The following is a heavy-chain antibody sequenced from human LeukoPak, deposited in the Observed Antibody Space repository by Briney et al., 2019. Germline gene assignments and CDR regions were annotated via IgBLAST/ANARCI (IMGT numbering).Heavy chain of an antibody. CDR1: GGSFSGYY. D-gene: IGHD4-23*01. V-gene: IGHV4-30-4*08. CDR2: IYYSGST. J-gene: IGHJ4*02. CDR3: ARFLTGGIYYFDY. Sequence: PSETLSLTCAVYGGSFSGYYWSWIRQPPGKGLEWIGYIYYSGSTYYNPSLKSRVTISVDTSKNQFSLKLSSVTAADTAVYYCARFLTGGIYYFDYWGQGTLVTVSS.